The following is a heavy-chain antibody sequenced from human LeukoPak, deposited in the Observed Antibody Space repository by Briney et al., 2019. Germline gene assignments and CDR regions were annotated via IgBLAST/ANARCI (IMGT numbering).Heavy chain of an antibody. CDR3: ARESGSGYHSDGPKY. Sequence: GGSLRLSCAASGFVFSDYGMHWVRQAPGKGLEWVAFVRYDGSNEYYADSMKGRFTISRDNSKNTLYLQMNSLRAEDTAVYSCARESGSGYHSDGPKYWGLGIPVTVSS. CDR2: VRYDGSNE. D-gene: IGHD5-12*01. CDR1: GFVFSDYG. V-gene: IGHV3-30*02. J-gene: IGHJ4*01.